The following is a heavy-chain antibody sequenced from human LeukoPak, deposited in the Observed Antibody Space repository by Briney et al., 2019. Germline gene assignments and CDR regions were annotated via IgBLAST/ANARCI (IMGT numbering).Heavy chain of an antibody. V-gene: IGHV3-7*01. Sequence: GGSLRLSCVVSGFTFRSYSMIWVRQAPGKGLQWVANMKKDGSETKYVESVKGRFTISRDNAKNSLYLQMNSLRAEDTAVYYWGRNGSGWGTYFFDYWGQGTLVSASS. J-gene: IGHJ4*02. CDR1: GFTFRSYS. CDR3: GRNGSGWGTYFFDY. CDR2: MKKDGSET. D-gene: IGHD3-10*01.